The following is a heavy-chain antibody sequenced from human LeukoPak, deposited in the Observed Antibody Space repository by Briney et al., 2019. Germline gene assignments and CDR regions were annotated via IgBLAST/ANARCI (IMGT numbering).Heavy chain of an antibody. V-gene: IGHV4-38-2*02. CDR3: ARHLRWRTSFSPFDY. CDR2: INHSENT. D-gene: IGHD3/OR15-3a*01. J-gene: IGHJ4*02. Sequence: SETLSLTCTVSGYSISSGYYWGWIRQSPGKGLEWIGNINHSENTDYNPSLKSRVSISVDTSKNQLSLKLSSVTAADTAVYYCARHLRWRTSFSPFDYWGQGTLVTVSS. CDR1: GYSISSGYY.